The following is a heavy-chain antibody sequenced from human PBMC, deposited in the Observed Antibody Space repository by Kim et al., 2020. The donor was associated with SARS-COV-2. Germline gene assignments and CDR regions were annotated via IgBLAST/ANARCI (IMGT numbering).Heavy chain of an antibody. CDR1: GFTFSSYS. D-gene: IGHD3-3*01. J-gene: IGHJ6*02. CDR2: ISSSSSYI. Sequence: GGSLRLSCAASGFTFSSYSMNWVRQAPGKGLEWVSSISSSSSYIYYADSVKGRFTISRDNAKNSLYLQMNSLRAEDTAVYYCASSYDFWSGYLVYYYYGMDVWGQGTTVTVS. CDR3: ASSYDFWSGYLVYYYYGMDV. V-gene: IGHV3-21*01.